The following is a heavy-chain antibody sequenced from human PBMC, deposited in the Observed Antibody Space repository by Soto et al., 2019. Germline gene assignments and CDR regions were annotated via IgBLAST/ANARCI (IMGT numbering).Heavy chain of an antibody. CDR1: GYSFSKFS. CDR3: AREWANSGGYPLDS. V-gene: IGHV1-69*06. Sequence: QIQLVQSGAEVKKPGSSVKVSCQTSGYSFSKFSMSWVRQAPGQGLEWVGNIIPVFGTPTYAPTFKGRVTISADISTETVYMELPSLTFEDTAVYYCAREWANSGGYPLDSWGPGTLVVVSS. CDR2: IIPVFGTP. D-gene: IGHD2-15*01. J-gene: IGHJ5*01.